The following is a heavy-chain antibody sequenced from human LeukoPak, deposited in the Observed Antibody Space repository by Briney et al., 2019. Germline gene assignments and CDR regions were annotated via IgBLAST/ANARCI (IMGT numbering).Heavy chain of an antibody. CDR1: GFTFSNAW. J-gene: IGHJ5*02. Sequence: PGGSLRLSCAASGFTFSNAWMSWVRQAPGKGLEWVGRIKSKTDGGTTDYAAPVKGRFTIARDDSKNTLYLQMNSLKTEDTAVYYCGRYCSSTSRYKPPWGQGTLVTVSS. D-gene: IGHD2-2*02. CDR3: GRYCSSTSRYKPP. V-gene: IGHV3-15*01. CDR2: IKSKTDGGTT.